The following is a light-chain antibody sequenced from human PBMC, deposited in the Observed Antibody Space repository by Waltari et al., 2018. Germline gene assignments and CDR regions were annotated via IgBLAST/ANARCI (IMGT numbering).Light chain of an antibody. CDR1: SSNIGSKS. Sequence: QSVLTQPPSVSGTPGQRVSISCSGSSSNIGSKSVNWYQQVPGTAPKLLIYSNNQRPSGVPDRFCGSKSGTSASLAISGLQSEDEADYYCATWDDSLNGLFGGGTKLTVL. J-gene: IGLJ2*01. CDR3: ATWDDSLNGL. V-gene: IGLV1-44*01. CDR2: SNN.